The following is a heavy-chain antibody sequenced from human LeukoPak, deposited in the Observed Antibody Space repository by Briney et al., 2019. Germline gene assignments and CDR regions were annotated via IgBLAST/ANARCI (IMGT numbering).Heavy chain of an antibody. D-gene: IGHD1-26*01. J-gene: IGHJ3*02. V-gene: IGHV4-34*01. Sequence: PSETLSLTCAVSGGSFSGYYWTWIRQSPGKGLVWIGEINHSGSTKHNPSLRSRVTISVDTSKKQFSLKLRSVTAADTAVCYCARGLIMGAPDAFDIWGQGTMVTVSS. CDR2: INHSGST. CDR3: ARGLIMGAPDAFDI. CDR1: GGSFSGYY.